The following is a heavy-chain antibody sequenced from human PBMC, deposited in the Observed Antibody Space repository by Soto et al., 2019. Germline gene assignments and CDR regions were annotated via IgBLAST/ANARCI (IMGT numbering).Heavy chain of an antibody. D-gene: IGHD5-12*01. Sequence: QVQLVQSGAEVKKPGSSVKVSCKASGGTFSSYAISWVRQAPGQGLEWMGGIIPIFGTANYAQKFQGRVTITADESTSTAYMELSSLRSEDTAVYYCATLRDGYKSGQDYYYYGMDVWGQGTTVTVSS. CDR2: IIPIFGTA. J-gene: IGHJ6*02. V-gene: IGHV1-69*01. CDR3: ATLRDGYKSGQDYYYYGMDV. CDR1: GGTFSSYA.